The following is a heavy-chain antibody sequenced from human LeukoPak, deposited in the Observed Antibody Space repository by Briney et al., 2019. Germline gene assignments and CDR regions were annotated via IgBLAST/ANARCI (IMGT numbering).Heavy chain of an antibody. CDR2: ITSSSTYI. J-gene: IGHJ4*02. Sequence: GGSLRLSCAASGFTFSSYSMNWVRQAPGKGLEWVSSITSSSTYIYYADSVKGRFTISRDNAKNSLYLQMNSLRAEDTAVYYCARAGYSSGWRSIDYWGQGTLVTVSS. V-gene: IGHV3-21*01. CDR1: GFTFSSYS. D-gene: IGHD6-19*01. CDR3: ARAGYSSGWRSIDY.